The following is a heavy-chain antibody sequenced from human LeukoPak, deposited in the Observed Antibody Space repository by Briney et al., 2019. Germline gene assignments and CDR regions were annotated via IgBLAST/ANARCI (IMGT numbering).Heavy chain of an antibody. CDR2: ISSSSSYI. D-gene: IGHD6-13*01. CDR3: ARDRAPGEGKLVRFDY. J-gene: IGHJ4*02. Sequence: PGGSLRLSCAASGFTFSSYSMNWVRQAPGKGLEWVSSISSSSSYIYYADSVKGRFTISRDNAKNSLYLQMNSLRAEDTAVYYCARDRAPGEGKLVRFDYWGQGTLVTVSS. V-gene: IGHV3-21*01. CDR1: GFTFSSYS.